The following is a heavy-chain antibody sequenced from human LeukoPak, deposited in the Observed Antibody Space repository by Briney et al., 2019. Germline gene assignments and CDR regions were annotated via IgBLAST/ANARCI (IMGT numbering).Heavy chain of an antibody. CDR2: IYSGGST. V-gene: IGHV3-66*01. J-gene: IGHJ2*01. CDR3: ARAPMVVVIDWYFDL. D-gene: IGHD3-22*01. CDR1: GFTVSSNY. Sequence: GGSLRLSCAASGFTVSSNYMSWVRQAPGKGLEWVSVIYSGGSTYYSDSVKGRFTISRDNSKNTLYLQMNSLRAEDTAVYYCARAPMVVVIDWYFDLWGRGTLVTVSS.